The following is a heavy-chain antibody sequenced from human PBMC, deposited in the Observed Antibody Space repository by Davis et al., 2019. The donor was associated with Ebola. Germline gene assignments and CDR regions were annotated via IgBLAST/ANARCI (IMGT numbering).Heavy chain of an antibody. J-gene: IGHJ5*02. Sequence: MPGGSLRLSCTVSGGSISSYYWSWIRQPPGKGLEWIGYIHNSGSTYYNPSLKSRVTISVDTSKNHFSLRLRSATAADTAVYYCARTIAAGENWFDPWGQGTLVTVSS. V-gene: IGHV4-4*08. D-gene: IGHD6-13*01. CDR2: IHNSGST. CDR3: ARTIAAGENWFDP. CDR1: GGSISSYY.